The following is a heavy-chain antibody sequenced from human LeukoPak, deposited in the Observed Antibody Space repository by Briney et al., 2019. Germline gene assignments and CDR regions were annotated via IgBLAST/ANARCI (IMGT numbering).Heavy chain of an antibody. D-gene: IGHD1-26*01. J-gene: IGHJ4*02. CDR1: GGSISSYY. Sequence: PSETLSLTCTVSGGSISSYYWSWIRQPAGKGLEWIGRIYTSGSTNFNPSLKGRVTMSVDTSKNQFSLKLSSVTAADTAVYYCAREGIVGATRPFDYWGQGTLVTVSS. V-gene: IGHV4-4*07. CDR3: AREGIVGATRPFDY. CDR2: IYTSGST.